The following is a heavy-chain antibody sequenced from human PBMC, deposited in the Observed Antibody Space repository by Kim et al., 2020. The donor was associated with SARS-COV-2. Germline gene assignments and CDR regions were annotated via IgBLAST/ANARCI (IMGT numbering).Heavy chain of an antibody. Sequence: SETLSLTXAVYGGSFSGYYWSWIRQPPGKGLEWIGEINHSGSTNYNPSLKSRVTISVDTSKNQFSLKLSSVTAADTAVYYCARGLSDSSGYYQIDYWGQGTLVTVSS. CDR2: INHSGST. V-gene: IGHV4-34*01. D-gene: IGHD3-22*01. CDR3: ARGLSDSSGYYQIDY. J-gene: IGHJ4*02. CDR1: GGSFSGYY.